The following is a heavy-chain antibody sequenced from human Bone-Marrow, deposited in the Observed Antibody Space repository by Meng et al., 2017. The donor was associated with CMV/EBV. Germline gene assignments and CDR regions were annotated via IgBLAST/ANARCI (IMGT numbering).Heavy chain of an antibody. V-gene: IGHV3-30*02. J-gene: IGHJ4*02. CDR2: IRYDGSNK. Sequence: GGSLRLSCAASGFTFSSYGMHWVRQAPGKGLEWVAFIRYDGSNKYYADSVKGRFTISRDNSKYTLYLQMNSLRAEDTAVYYCAKFVVVPAATDYWGQGTLVTVSS. CDR1: GFTFSSYG. CDR3: AKFVVVPAATDY. D-gene: IGHD2-2*01.